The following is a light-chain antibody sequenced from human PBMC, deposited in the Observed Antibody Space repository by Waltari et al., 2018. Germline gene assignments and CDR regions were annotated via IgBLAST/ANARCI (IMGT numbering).Light chain of an antibody. CDR2: EVS. J-gene: IGLJ3*02. Sequence: QSALTQPASVSGSPGQSITISCTGTSSDVGGYNSVSCYQQHPGTAPKLMIFEVSNRPSGVSNRFSGSKSGNTASLTISGLQAEDESDYYCSSYTSSSTPWVFGGGTKLTVL. CDR1: SSDVGGYNS. CDR3: SSYTSSSTPWV. V-gene: IGLV2-14*01.